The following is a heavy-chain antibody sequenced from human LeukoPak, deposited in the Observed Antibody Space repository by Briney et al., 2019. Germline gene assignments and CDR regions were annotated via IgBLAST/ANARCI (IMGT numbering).Heavy chain of an antibody. CDR2: IRSKAYGGTT. CDR3: TRSKTPGIAAAGTNY. V-gene: IGHV3-49*03. J-gene: IGHJ4*02. CDR1: GFTFGDYA. Sequence: GGSLRLSCTASGFTFGDYAMSWFRRAPGKGLEWVGFIRSKAYGGTTEYAASVKGRFTISRDDSKSIAYLQMNSLKTEDTAVYYCTRSKTPGIAAAGTNYWGQGTLVTVSS. D-gene: IGHD6-13*01.